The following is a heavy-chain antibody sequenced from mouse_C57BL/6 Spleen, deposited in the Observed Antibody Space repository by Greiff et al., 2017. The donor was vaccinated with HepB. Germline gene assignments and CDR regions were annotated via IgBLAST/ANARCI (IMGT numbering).Heavy chain of an antibody. CDR2: INPSTGGT. CDR1: GYSFTGYY. Sequence: VQLQQSGPELVKPGASVKISCKASGYSFTGYYMNWVKQSPEKSLEWIGEINPSTGGTTYNQKFKAKATLTVDKSSSTAYMQLKSLTSEDSAVYYCARIHYGKYGYFDVWGTGTTVTVSS. D-gene: IGHD2-1*01. CDR3: ARIHYGKYGYFDV. J-gene: IGHJ1*03. V-gene: IGHV1-42*01.